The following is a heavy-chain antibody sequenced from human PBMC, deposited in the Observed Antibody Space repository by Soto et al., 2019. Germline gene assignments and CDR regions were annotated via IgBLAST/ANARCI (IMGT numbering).Heavy chain of an antibody. V-gene: IGHV3-23*01. J-gene: IGHJ4*02. CDR1: GFTFSTYA. CDR2: ISGSGDSS. CDR3: AKGGEGSCSQTSCLYFSDS. D-gene: IGHD2-15*01. Sequence: EVQLLDSGGGLVQPGGSLRLSCAASGFTFSTYAMSWVRQAPGKGLEWVSTISGSGDSSYYATSVKGRFTISRDNSENTLDLQMNSLRVEDTAVYYCAKGGEGSCSQTSCLYFSDSWGQGTLVTVSS.